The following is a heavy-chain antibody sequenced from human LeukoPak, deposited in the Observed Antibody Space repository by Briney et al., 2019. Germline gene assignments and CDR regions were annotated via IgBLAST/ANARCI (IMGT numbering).Heavy chain of an antibody. Sequence: SETLSLTCTLSGGSISSRYWSWIRQPPGKGLEWIGSIYYSGGTNYNPSLQGRVSISVDTSKIQFSLKLSSATAADTAVYYCARWQYTISSGWFDPGAREPWSPSPQ. CDR3: ARWQYTISSGWFDP. J-gene: IGHJ5*02. CDR1: GGSISSRY. D-gene: IGHD6-6*01. CDR2: IYYSGGT. V-gene: IGHV4-59*08.